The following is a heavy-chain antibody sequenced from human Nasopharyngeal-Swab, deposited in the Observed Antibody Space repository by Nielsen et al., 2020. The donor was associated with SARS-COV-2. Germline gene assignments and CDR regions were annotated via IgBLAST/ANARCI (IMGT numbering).Heavy chain of an antibody. Sequence: SETLSLTCTVSGGSISSSSYYWGWIRQPPGKGPEWIGSIYYSGSTYYNPSLKSRVTISVDTSKNQFSLKLSSVTAADTAVYYCARQELELALRWFDPWGQGTLVTVSS. D-gene: IGHD1-7*01. CDR2: IYYSGST. V-gene: IGHV4-39*01. J-gene: IGHJ5*02. CDR3: ARQELELALRWFDP. CDR1: GGSISSSSYY.